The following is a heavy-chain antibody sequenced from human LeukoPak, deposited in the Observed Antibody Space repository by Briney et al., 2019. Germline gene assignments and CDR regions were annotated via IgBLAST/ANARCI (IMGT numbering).Heavy chain of an antibody. J-gene: IGHJ3*02. CDR3: ARAYRGYWGSGSYYIDAFDI. D-gene: IGHD3-10*01. V-gene: IGHV3-13*04. CDR1: GYAFCSYD. Sequence: GGSLRLSCAVCGYAFCSYDMHWVPRATGKGLEWVSDIGTAGDTYNPESVKGRFTISRENAKNSLDLQMNSPRAGDTAVYYCARAYRGYWGSGSYYIDAFDIWGQGTMVTVSS. CDR2: IGTAGDT.